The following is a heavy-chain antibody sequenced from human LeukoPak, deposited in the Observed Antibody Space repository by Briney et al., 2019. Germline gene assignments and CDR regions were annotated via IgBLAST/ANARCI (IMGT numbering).Heavy chain of an antibody. CDR1: GGSISSGGYY. V-gene: IGHV4-31*03. D-gene: IGHD3-16*01. CDR3: ARTGPIMITFNV. Sequence: PSETLSLTCTVSGGSISSGGYYWSWIRQHPGKGLEWIGYIYYSGSTYYNPSLKSRVTISVDTSKNQFSLKLSSVTAADTAVYYCARTGPIMITFNVWGQGTTVTVSS. CDR2: IYYSGST. J-gene: IGHJ6*02.